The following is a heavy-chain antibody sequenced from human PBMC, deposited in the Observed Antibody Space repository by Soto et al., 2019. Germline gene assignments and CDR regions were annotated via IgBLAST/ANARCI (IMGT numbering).Heavy chain of an antibody. D-gene: IGHD3-16*01. CDR3: ARDSLGSKRRYFDL. J-gene: IGHJ2*01. V-gene: IGHV3-30-3*01. CDR1: GFTFSSYA. CDR2: ISYDGSNK. Sequence: GGSLSLSCAASGFTFSSYAMHWVRQAPGKGLEWVAVISYDGSNKCYADSVKGRFTISRDNSKNTLYLQMNSLRAEDTAVYYCARDSLGSKRRYFDLWGRGTLVTVSS.